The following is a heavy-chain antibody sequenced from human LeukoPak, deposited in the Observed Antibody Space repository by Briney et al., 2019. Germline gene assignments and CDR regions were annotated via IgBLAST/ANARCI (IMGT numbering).Heavy chain of an antibody. CDR1: GYSFTCYY. V-gene: IGHV1-2*06. Sequence: ASVKVSCKASGYSFTCYYMHWVRQAPGQGLEWMGRINPNSGGTDYAQNFQGRVTMTRDTSITTAYMELSRLRSDDTAVYYCARLASGSSPFDYWGQGTLVTVSS. J-gene: IGHJ4*02. CDR2: INPNSGGT. CDR3: ARLASGSSPFDY. D-gene: IGHD3-10*01.